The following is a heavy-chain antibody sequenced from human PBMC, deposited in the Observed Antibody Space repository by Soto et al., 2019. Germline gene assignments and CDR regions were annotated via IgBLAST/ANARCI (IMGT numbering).Heavy chain of an antibody. Sequence: ASVKVSCKASGGTFSSYAISWVRQAPGQGLEWMGGIIPIFGTANYAQKFQGRVTITADESTSTAYMELSSLRSEDTAVYYCARCSSTSCYYYYYYGMDVWGQGTTVTVSS. J-gene: IGHJ6*02. CDR2: IIPIFGTA. D-gene: IGHD2-2*01. CDR1: GGTFSSYA. CDR3: ARCSSTSCYYYYYYGMDV. V-gene: IGHV1-69*13.